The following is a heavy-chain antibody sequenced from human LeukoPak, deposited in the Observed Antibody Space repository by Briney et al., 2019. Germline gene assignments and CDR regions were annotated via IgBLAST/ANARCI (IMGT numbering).Heavy chain of an antibody. CDR2: IYYSGST. D-gene: IGHD6-13*01. J-gene: IGHJ4*02. CDR3: ASVGVRAAAGVDY. V-gene: IGHV4-39*07. Sequence: SETLSLTCTVSGGSISSSSYYWGWIRQPPGKGLEWLGSIYYSGSTYYNPSPKSRVTISVDTSKNQFSLKLSSVAAADTAVYYCASVGVRAAAGVDYWGQGTLVTVSS. CDR1: GGSISSSSYY.